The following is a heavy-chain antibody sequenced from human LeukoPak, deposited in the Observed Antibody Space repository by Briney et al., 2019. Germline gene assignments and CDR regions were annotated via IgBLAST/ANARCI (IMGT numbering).Heavy chain of an antibody. CDR3: AKGPDILTGYSTIYGMDV. CDR1: GFTFSSYA. V-gene: IGHV3-23*01. CDR2: ISGSGGST. Sequence: GGSLRLSCAASGFTFSSYAMSWVRQAPGKGLEWVSAISGSGGSTYYADSVKGRFTISRDNSKNTLYLQMNRLRAEDTAVYYCAKGPDILTGYSTIYGMDVWGQGPTVTVSS. D-gene: IGHD3-9*01. J-gene: IGHJ6*02.